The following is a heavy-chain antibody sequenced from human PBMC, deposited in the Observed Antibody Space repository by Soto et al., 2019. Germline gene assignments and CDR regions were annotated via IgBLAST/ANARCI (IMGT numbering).Heavy chain of an antibody. CDR1: GYTFTSYA. CDR2: INAVNGNT. D-gene: IGHD1-26*01. Sequence: GASVKVSCKASGYTFTSYAMHWVRQAPGQRLEWMGWINAVNGNTKYSQKFQGRVTITRDTSASTAYMELSSLRSEDTAVYYCARDESGVWWGAGMDVWGQGTTVTVSS. V-gene: IGHV1-3*01. J-gene: IGHJ6*02. CDR3: ARDESGVWWGAGMDV.